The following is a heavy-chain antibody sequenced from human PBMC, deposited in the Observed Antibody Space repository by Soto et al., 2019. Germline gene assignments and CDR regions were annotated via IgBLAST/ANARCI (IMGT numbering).Heavy chain of an antibody. CDR3: ARHGYNYGGGYFDY. D-gene: IGHD5-18*01. CDR1: GFTFSSYW. Sequence: PGGSLRLSCAASGFTFSSYWMSWVRQAPGKGLEWVANIKQDGSEKYYVDFVKGRFTISRDNSKNTLYLQMNSLRAEDTAVYYCARHGYNYGGGYFDYWGQGTLVTVSS. CDR2: IKQDGSEK. J-gene: IGHJ4*02. V-gene: IGHV3-7*01.